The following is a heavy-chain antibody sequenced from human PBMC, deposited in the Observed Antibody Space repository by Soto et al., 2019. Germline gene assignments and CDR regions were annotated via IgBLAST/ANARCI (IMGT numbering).Heavy chain of an antibody. CDR2: INAGNGNT. CDR3: ASGGSLSWAFEL. V-gene: IGHV1-3*01. CDR1: GYTFTSYA. Sequence: QVQLVQSGAEVKKPGASVKVSCKASGYTFTSYAMHWVRQAPGQRLEWMGWINAGNGNTIYSEKFQGRGAITRDTSARTAYMELSSLRSEDTAVYCCASGGSLSWAFELWGRGTLVTVSS. J-gene: IGHJ2*01. D-gene: IGHD1-26*01.